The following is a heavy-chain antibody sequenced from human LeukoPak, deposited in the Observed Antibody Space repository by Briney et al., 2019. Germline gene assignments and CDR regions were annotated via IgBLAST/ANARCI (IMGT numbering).Heavy chain of an antibody. CDR3: ARSGVSTHNRWLQLWSRPDYYFDY. Sequence: PGGSLRLSCAASGFTFSSSAMSWVRQAPGKGLEWVSSISGSGSGGSTYYADSVKGRFTISRDNAKNSLYLQMNSLRAEDTAVYYCARSGVSTHNRWLQLWSRPDYYFDYWGQGTLVTVSS. CDR1: GFTFSSSA. V-gene: IGHV3-23*01. D-gene: IGHD5-18*01. CDR2: ISGSGSGGST. J-gene: IGHJ4*02.